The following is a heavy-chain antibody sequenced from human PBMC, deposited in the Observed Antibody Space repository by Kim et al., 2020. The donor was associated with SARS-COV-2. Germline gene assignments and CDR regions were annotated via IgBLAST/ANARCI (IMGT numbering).Heavy chain of an antibody. Sequence: GESLKISCKGSGYSFTSYWIGWVRQMPGKGLEWMGIIYPGDSDTRYSASFQGQVTISADKSISTAYLQWSSLKASDTAMYYCARPLLEHRKYYYGMDVWGQGTTVTVSS. J-gene: IGHJ6*02. V-gene: IGHV5-51*01. CDR1: GYSFTSYW. CDR3: ARPLLEHRKYYYGMDV. CDR2: IYPGDSDT.